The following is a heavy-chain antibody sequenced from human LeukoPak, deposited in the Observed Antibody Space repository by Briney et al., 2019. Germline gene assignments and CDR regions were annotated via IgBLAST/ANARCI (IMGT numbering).Heavy chain of an antibody. CDR2: FYTSGST. J-gene: IGHJ4*02. V-gene: IGHV4-4*09. CDR1: GGSISNYY. CDR3: ARGAYYFDY. D-gene: IGHD4/OR15-4a*01. Sequence: KSSETLSLTCTVSGGSISNYYWSWIRQPPGKGLEWIGYFYTSGSTNYNPSLKSRVTISVDTSKNQFSLKPSSVTAADTAVYYCARGAYYFDYWGQGTLVTVSS.